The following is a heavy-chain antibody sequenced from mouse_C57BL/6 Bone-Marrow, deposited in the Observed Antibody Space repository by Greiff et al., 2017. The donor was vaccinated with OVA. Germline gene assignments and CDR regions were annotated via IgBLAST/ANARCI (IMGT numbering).Heavy chain of an antibody. CDR1: GYTFTDYE. V-gene: IGHV1-15*01. CDR3: TRGRWLLLVAY. Sequence: VKLMESGAELVRPGASVTLSCKASGYTFTDYEMHWVKQTPVHGLEWIGAIDPETGGTAYNQKFKGKAILTADKSSSTAYMELRSLTSEDAAVYYCTRGRWLLLVAYWGQGTLVTVSA. D-gene: IGHD2-3*01. J-gene: IGHJ3*01. CDR2: IDPETGGT.